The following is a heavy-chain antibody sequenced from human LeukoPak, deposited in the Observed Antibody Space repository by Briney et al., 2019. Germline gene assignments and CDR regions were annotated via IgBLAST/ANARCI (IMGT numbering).Heavy chain of an antibody. CDR1: GFPFSNYW. V-gene: IGHV3-7*01. CDR2: MKEDGGEI. CDR3: VRDRGYSTFDY. Sequence: GGSLRLSCAGSGFPFSNYWMAWVRQAPGKGLEWVANMKEDGGEINYVDSVKGRFTVSRDNAKNSLDLQMNSLRVDDTAVYYCVRDRGYSTFDYWGQGTLVIVSS. J-gene: IGHJ4*02. D-gene: IGHD4-23*01.